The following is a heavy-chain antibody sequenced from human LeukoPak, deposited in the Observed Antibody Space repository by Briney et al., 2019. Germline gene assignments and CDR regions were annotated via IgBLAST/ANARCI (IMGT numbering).Heavy chain of an antibody. Sequence: GGSLRLPCAASGFTFDDYAMHWVRQAPGKGLEWVSGISWNSGSIGYADSVKGRFTISRDNAKNSLYLQMNSLRAEDTALYYCAKAATPYYDSSGYYKYWGQGTLVTVSS. D-gene: IGHD3-22*01. CDR1: GFTFDDYA. J-gene: IGHJ4*02. CDR2: ISWNSGSI. V-gene: IGHV3-9*01. CDR3: AKAATPYYDSSGYYKY.